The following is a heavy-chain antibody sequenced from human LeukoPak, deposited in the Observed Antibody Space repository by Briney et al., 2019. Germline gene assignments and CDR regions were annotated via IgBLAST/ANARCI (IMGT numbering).Heavy chain of an antibody. J-gene: IGHJ4*02. Sequence: SETLSLTCIVSGGSINNYYWSWVRQSPGRGLEWIGYIYYTGITNYNPSLRSRVILSVDTPKNQFSLKLRSVTAADTAVYFCARASSTPGSGYYPFDYWGQGTLVTVSS. V-gene: IGHV4-59*01. CDR1: GGSINNYY. D-gene: IGHD3-3*01. CDR2: IYYTGIT. CDR3: ARASSTPGSGYYPFDY.